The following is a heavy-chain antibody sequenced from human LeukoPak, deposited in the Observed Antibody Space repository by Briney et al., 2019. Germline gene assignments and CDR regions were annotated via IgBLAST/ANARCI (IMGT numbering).Heavy chain of an antibody. J-gene: IGHJ4*02. CDR2: ISYSGRII. CDR1: GFTFSDSY. CDR3: AGSYDSSAFSDY. V-gene: IGHV3-11*01. D-gene: IGHD3-22*01. Sequence: PGGSLRLSCAASGFTFSDSYMNWIRQAPGKGPEWVSYISYSGRIIYYADSVKGRFTSSRDNAKNSLYLQMNSLRAEDTAVYYCAGSYDSSAFSDYWGQGTLVTVSS.